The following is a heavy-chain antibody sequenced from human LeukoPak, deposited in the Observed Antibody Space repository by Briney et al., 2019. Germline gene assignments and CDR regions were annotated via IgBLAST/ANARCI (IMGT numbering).Heavy chain of an antibody. J-gene: IGHJ6*02. CDR1: GFTFSNAW. V-gene: IGHV3-15*01. D-gene: IGHD3-10*01. Sequence: GGSLRLSCAASGFTFSNAWMTRVRQAPGKGLEWVARIKTNTDGGTTDYAAPVKGRFTISRDDSKNTLYLQMNSLKTEDTAVYYCCLLWFGQRNVWGQGTTVTVSS. CDR2: IKTNTDGGTT. CDR3: CLLWFGQRNV.